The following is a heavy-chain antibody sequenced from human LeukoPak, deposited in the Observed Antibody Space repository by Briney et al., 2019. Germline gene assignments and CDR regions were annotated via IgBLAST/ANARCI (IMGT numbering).Heavy chain of an antibody. Sequence: PGRSLRLSCAASGFTFSSYGMHWVRQAPGKGLEWVAVIWYHGSNKYYADSVKGRFTISRDNSKNTLYLQMNSLRVEDTAVYYCARHALDYSNYGWFDPWGQGTLVTVSS. CDR3: ARHALDYSNYGWFDP. CDR1: GFTFSSYG. J-gene: IGHJ5*02. CDR2: IWYHGSNK. D-gene: IGHD4-11*01. V-gene: IGHV3-33*01.